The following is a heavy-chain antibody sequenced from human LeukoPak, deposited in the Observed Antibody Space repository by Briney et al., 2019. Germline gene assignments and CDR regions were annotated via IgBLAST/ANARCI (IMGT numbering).Heavy chain of an antibody. CDR2: IIPMFDTP. CDR1: GYTFISYD. V-gene: IGHV1-69*06. D-gene: IGHD2-8*01. CDR3: ARAGIPGYCTNVTCSNWLDP. Sequence: GASVKVSCKASGYTFISYDINWVRQAPGQGLEWMGGIIPMFDTPNYAQRLQGRVTITADKSTKTAYMELTSLRSEDTAVYYCARAGIPGYCTNVTCSNWLDPWGQGTLVTVSS. J-gene: IGHJ5*02.